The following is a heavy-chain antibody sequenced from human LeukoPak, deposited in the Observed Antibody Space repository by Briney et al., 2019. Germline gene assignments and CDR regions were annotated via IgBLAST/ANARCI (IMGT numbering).Heavy chain of an antibody. CDR3: AKDIVVVPAARFADDGERNDY. CDR2: ITSTSSSM. CDR1: GFDFSIYS. V-gene: IGHV3-48*01. Sequence: GGSLRLSCTASGFDFSIYSMNWVRQTPGKGLEWISYITSTSSSMYYADSVKGRFTLSRDNAKNSLHLQMNSLRAEDTAVYYCAKDIVVVPAARFADDGERNDYWGQGTLVTVSS. D-gene: IGHD2-2*01. J-gene: IGHJ4*02.